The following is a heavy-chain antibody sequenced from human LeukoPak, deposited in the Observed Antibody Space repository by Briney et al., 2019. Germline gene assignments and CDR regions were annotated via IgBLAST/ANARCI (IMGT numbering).Heavy chain of an antibody. V-gene: IGHV6-1*01. CDR3: ARAGATLFLYYFDY. D-gene: IGHD1-26*01. J-gene: IGHJ4*02. CDR2: TYYRSKWSN. CDR1: GDSVSSNSVT. Sequence: PSQTRSLTCAISGDSVSSNSVTWDWIRQSPSGVLEWLGRTYYRSKWSNDYAESVRSRITITPDTSKNQVSLQLNSVTPEDTAVYYCARAGATLFLYYFDYWGQGTLVTVSS.